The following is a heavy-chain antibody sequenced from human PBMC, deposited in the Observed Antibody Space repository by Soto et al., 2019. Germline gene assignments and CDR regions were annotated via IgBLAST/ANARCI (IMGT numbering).Heavy chain of an antibody. Sequence: PSETLSLTCTVSGGSVRSGSYYWSWIRQPPGKGLEWIGYMYSSGSTDYNPSLKSRVTISVDTSKNQFSLKLSSVTAADTAVYYCARDLRSSGWYWFDPWGQGTLVTAPQ. CDR3: ARDLRSSGWYWFDP. D-gene: IGHD6-19*01. V-gene: IGHV4-61*01. CDR1: GGSVRSGSYY. CDR2: MYSSGST. J-gene: IGHJ5*02.